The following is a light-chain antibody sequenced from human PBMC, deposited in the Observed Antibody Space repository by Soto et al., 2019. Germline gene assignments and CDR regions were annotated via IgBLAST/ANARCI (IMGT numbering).Light chain of an antibody. V-gene: IGLV1-51*01. Sequence: QSALTQSPSVSAAPGQQVTISCSGSSSNIGNNYVSWYQQLPGTAPKLLIYDNNKRPSGIPDRFSGSKSGTSGTLDITGLLTGDEAVYYCATWDGSLPGEVFGGGTKVTVL. J-gene: IGLJ2*01. CDR2: DNN. CDR1: SSNIGNNY. CDR3: ATWDGSLPGEV.